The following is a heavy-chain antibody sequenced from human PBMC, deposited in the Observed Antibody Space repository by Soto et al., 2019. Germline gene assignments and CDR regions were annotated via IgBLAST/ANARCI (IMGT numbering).Heavy chain of an antibody. V-gene: IGHV3-33*01. CDR3: ARDMYSSSWYAYDAFDI. D-gene: IGHD6-13*01. CDR1: GFTFSSYG. Sequence: QVQLVESGGGVVQPGRSLRLSCAASGFTFSSYGIHWVRQAPGKGLEWVAVIWYDGSNKYYADSVKGRFTISRDNSKNTLYLQMNSLRAEDTAVYYCARDMYSSSWYAYDAFDIWGQGTMVTVSS. CDR2: IWYDGSNK. J-gene: IGHJ3*02.